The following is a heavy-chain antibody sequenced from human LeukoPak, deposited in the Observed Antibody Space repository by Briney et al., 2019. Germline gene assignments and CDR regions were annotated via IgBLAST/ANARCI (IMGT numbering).Heavy chain of an antibody. Sequence: ASVKVSCKASGYTFTSYYMHWVRQAPGQGLEWMGIINPSGGSTSYAQKFQGRVTMTTDTSTSTAYMELRSLRSDDTAVYYCARDWDFWSGRGAFDIWGQGTMVTVSS. D-gene: IGHD3-3*01. CDR1: GYTFTSYY. V-gene: IGHV1-46*01. J-gene: IGHJ3*02. CDR3: ARDWDFWSGRGAFDI. CDR2: INPSGGST.